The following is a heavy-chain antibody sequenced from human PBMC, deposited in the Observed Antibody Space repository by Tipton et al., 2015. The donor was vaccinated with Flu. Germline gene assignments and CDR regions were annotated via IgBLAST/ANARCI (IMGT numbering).Heavy chain of an antibody. D-gene: IGHD5-24*01. CDR2: IYYSGST. J-gene: IGHJ4*02. V-gene: IGHV4-31*03. CDR1: GGSISSDGYY. CDR3: VRTKDGYTLSNFVY. Sequence: TLSLTCTVSGGSISSDGYYWNWIRQHPGKGLEWIGYIYYSGSTYYNPSLKSRVTISVDTSRNQFSLKLSSVTAADTAVYYCVRTKDGYTLSNFVYWGQGTLVTVSS.